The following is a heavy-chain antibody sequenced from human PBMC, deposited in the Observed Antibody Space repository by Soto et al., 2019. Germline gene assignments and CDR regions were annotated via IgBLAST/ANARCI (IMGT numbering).Heavy chain of an antibody. CDR3: ARKMIQRRGRSTPV. Sequence: PEPLSRSYISSGITIRIGKWRSWNRQPTGDGLEWIGEIFHTGNTDYKTSLKRRVSILVDKSKNQFSLNLDSVTAADTAVYYCARKMIQRRGRSTPVWGQGILVTVSS. CDR1: GITIRIGKW. V-gene: IGHV4-4*03. J-gene: IGHJ4*02. CDR2: IFHTGNT. D-gene: IGHD2-15*01.